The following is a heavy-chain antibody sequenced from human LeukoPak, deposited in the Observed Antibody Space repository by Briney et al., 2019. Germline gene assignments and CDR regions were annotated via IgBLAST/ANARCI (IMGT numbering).Heavy chain of an antibody. V-gene: IGHV1-18*01. D-gene: IGHD3-10*01. CDR3: ARDRTFTYYYGSGSFDI. CDR1: GYTFTSYG. Sequence: APVKVSCKASGYTFTSYGISWVRQAPGQGLEWMGWISAYNGNTNYAQKLQGRVTMTRDTSISTAYMELSRLRSDDTAVYYCARDRTFTYYYGSGSFDIWGQGTMVTVSS. CDR2: ISAYNGNT. J-gene: IGHJ3*02.